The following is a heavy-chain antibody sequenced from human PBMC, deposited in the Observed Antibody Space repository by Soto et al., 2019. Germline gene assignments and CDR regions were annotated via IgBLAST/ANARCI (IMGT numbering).Heavy chain of an antibody. CDR2: ISAYNGNT. CDR1: AYTFTSYD. V-gene: IGHV1-18*04. J-gene: IGHJ3*02. CDR3: AREPNPLWFGEGDAFDI. Sequence: ASVKVSCKATAYTFTSYDISWVRQAPGQGLEWMGWISAYNGNTNYAQKLQGRVTMTTDTSTSTAYMELRSLRSDDTAVYYCAREPNPLWFGEGDAFDIWGQGTMVTVSS. D-gene: IGHD3-10*01.